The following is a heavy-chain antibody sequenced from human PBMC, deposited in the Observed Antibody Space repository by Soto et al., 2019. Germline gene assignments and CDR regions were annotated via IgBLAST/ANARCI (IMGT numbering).Heavy chain of an antibody. CDR3: VCSLGPTTGIDY. V-gene: IGHV4-39*01. J-gene: IGHJ4*02. CDR2: MRYSGET. D-gene: IGHD1-26*01. CDR1: GGSITSTSYY. Sequence: PSETLSLTCTVSGGSITSTSYYWGWVRQPPGKGFEWIGNMRYSGETHSDPSLQSRVTISVDAPKSQFSLSLTSVTAADTSIYFCVCSLGPTTGIDYWGQGSLVTVSS.